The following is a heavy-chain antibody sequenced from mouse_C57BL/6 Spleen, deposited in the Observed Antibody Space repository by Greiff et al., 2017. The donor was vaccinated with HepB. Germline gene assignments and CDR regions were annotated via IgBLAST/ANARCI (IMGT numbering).Heavy chain of an antibody. D-gene: IGHD2-2*01. CDR2: IDPENGDT. CDR3: TVYYGYERFAY. CDR1: GFNIKDDY. Sequence: DVKLQESGAELVRPGASVKLSCTASGFNIKDDYMHWVKQRPEQGLEWIGWIDPENGDTEYASKFQGKATITADTSSNTAYLQLSSLTSEDTAVYYCTVYYGYERFAYWGQGTRVTVSA. J-gene: IGHJ3*01. V-gene: IGHV14-4*01.